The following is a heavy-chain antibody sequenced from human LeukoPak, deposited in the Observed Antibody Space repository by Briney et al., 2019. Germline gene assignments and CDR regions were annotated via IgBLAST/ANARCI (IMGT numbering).Heavy chain of an antibody. CDR3: ARDFNDSSGLAY. CDR1: GFTFSSYA. V-gene: IGHV3-30-3*01. Sequence: GGSLRLSCAASGFTFSSYAMHWVRQAPGKGLEWVAVISYDGSNEYYADSVKGRFTISRDNSKNTLYLQMNSLRAEDTAVYYCARDFNDSSGLAYWGQGTLVTVSP. CDR2: ISYDGSNE. D-gene: IGHD3-22*01. J-gene: IGHJ4*02.